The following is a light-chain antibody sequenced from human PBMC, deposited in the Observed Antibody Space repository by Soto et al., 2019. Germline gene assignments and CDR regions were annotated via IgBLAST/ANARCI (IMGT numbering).Light chain of an antibody. J-gene: IGLJ1*01. CDR3: SSYAGRYV. V-gene: IGLV2-8*01. Sequence: QSVLTQPPSASGSPGQSVTISCTGTISDVGGYNYVSWYQQHPGKAPKLMIYEVSKRPSGVPDRFSGSKSGNTASLTVSGLQAEDEADYYCSSYAGRYVFGTGTKVTVL. CDR1: ISDVGGYNY. CDR2: EVS.